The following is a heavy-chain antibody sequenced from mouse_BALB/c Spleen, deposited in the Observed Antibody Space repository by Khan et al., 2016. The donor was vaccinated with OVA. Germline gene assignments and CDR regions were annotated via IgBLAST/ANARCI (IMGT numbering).Heavy chain of an antibody. D-gene: IGHD2-1*01. CDR1: GYSFTSYW. Sequence: QVQLQQSGAELARPGASVKLSCKASGYSFTSYWMQWVKQRPGQGLEWIGAIYPGDGDTRYTQQFKGKATLTADNSSSTAYMQLSSLASEDSAIYYWARGRYGNWYFEVWGAGTTVTVSS. CDR2: IYPGDGDT. V-gene: IGHV1-87*01. CDR3: ARGRYGNWYFEV. J-gene: IGHJ1*01.